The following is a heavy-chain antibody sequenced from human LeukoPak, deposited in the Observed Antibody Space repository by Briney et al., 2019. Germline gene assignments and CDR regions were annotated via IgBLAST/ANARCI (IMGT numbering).Heavy chain of an antibody. J-gene: IGHJ4*02. Sequence: GGSLRLPCAASGFTFSSYSMNWVRQAPGKGLEWVSSISSSSSYIYYADSVKGRFTISRDNAKNSLYLQMNSLRAEDTAVYYCARDTSFGVVSHFDYWGQGTLVTVSS. D-gene: IGHD2/OR15-2a*01. CDR2: ISSSSSYI. CDR3: ARDTSFGVVSHFDY. V-gene: IGHV3-21*01. CDR1: GFTFSSYS.